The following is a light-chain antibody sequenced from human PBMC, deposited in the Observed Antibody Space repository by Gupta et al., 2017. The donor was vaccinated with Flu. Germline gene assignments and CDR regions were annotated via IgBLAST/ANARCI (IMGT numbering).Light chain of an antibody. CDR3: QQSYITPRT. J-gene: IGKJ1*01. V-gene: IGKV1-39*01. CDR1: KSISIY. Sequence: GERVTITCRPRKSISIYLNWYQQKAGKAPKRLIYGTSSLQSGVPSRFSGSGSGTDFTLSISSLQPEDFATYYCQQSYITPRTFGPGTKVEIK. CDR2: GTS.